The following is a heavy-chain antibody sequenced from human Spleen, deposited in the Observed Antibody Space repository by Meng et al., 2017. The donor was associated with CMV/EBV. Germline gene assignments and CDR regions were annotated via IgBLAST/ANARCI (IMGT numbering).Heavy chain of an antibody. Sequence: GESLKISCAASGFTFSSYAMNWVRQAPGKGLDWVSVIYSGGSSVYYTDSVKGRFTISRDNSKNTLYLQRNSLRAEDTAVYYCAKCRSGIAAALNYWGLGTLVTVSS. D-gene: IGHD6-13*01. V-gene: IGHV3-23*03. J-gene: IGHJ4*02. CDR2: IYSGGSSV. CDR1: GFTFSSYA. CDR3: AKCRSGIAAALNY.